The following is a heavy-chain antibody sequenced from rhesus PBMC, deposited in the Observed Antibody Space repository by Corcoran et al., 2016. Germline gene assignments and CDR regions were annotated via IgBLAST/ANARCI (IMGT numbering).Heavy chain of an antibody. Sequence: EVQLVESGGGLAKPGGSLRLPCAASGFIFSGYWLNWVGQTPGKGLEWMSTVTIVGGGTYDADSVKCRFTISRDNSKTTLSLQMNSLTTEDTAVYYCATATFGYSSYGYWGQGVLVTVSS. CDR3: ATATFGYSSYGY. CDR2: VTIVGGGT. D-gene: IGHD5-36*01. V-gene: IGHV3S42*01. J-gene: IGHJ4*01. CDR1: GFIFSGYW.